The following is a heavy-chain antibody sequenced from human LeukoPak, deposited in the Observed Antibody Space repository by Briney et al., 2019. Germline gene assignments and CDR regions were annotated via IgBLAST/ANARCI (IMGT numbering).Heavy chain of an antibody. CDR1: GYTSTSYD. D-gene: IGHD5-12*01. CDR3: ARGARGYSGYGPDY. Sequence: GASVKVSCKASGYTSTSYDINWVRQATGQGLEWMGWMNTKSGNTGYAQKFQGRGTMTRNTSISTAYMELSSLRSEDTAVYYCARGARGYSGYGPDYWGQGTLVTVSS. J-gene: IGHJ4*02. V-gene: IGHV1-8*01. CDR2: MNTKSGNT.